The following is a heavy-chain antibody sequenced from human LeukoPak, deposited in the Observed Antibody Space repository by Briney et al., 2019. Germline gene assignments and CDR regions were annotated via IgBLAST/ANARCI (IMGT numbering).Heavy chain of an antibody. CDR2: INHSGST. CDR1: GGSFSGYY. CDR3: ASLSRLAGSGSYPQYYYYYGMDV. V-gene: IGHV4-34*01. Sequence: SETLSLTCAVYGGSFSGYYWSWIRQPPGKGLEWIGEINHSGSTNYNPSLKSRVTISVDTSKNQFSLKLSSVTAADTAVYYCASLSRLAGSGSYPQYYYYYGMDVWGQGTTVTVSS. D-gene: IGHD3-10*01. J-gene: IGHJ6*02.